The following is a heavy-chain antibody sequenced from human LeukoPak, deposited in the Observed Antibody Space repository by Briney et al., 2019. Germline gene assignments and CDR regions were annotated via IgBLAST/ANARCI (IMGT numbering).Heavy chain of an antibody. CDR2: INPNSGGT. CDR1: GYTFTGYY. Sequence: ASVKVSCKASGYTFTGYYMHWVRQAPGQGLEWMGWINPNSGGTNYAQKFQGRVTMTRDTSISTAYMELSRLRSDDTAVYYCAREHSGNCQNPGCDFDSWGQGTLVTASS. V-gene: IGHV1-2*02. CDR3: AREHSGNCQNPGCDFDS. D-gene: IGHD6-19*01. J-gene: IGHJ4*02.